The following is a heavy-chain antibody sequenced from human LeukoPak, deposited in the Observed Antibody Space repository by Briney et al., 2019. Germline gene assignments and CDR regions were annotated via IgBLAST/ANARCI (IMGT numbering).Heavy chain of an antibody. CDR1: GFTFNTYC. J-gene: IGHJ4*02. D-gene: IGHD3-22*01. CDR2: IKQDGGEK. V-gene: IGHV3-7*03. Sequence: PGGSLRLSCAASGFTFNTYCMSWVRQAPGKGPEWVAIIKQDGGEKFYVDSVKGRFTISRDNAKNSLFLHMNSLRAEDTAVYYCARDTNYRDNGGSYYVDGFEYWGQGTLDTVSS. CDR3: ARDTNYRDNGGSYYVDGFEY.